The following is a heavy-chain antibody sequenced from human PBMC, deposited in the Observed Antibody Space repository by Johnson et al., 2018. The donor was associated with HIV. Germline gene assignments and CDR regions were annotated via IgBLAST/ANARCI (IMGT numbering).Heavy chain of an antibody. D-gene: IGHD2-2*01. V-gene: IGHV3-15*01. CDR3: TTAGLRYCCSTSCYDLNDAFDI. Sequence: EVQLVESGGGLVKPGGSLRLSCAASGFTFSNAWMSWVRQAPGRGLEWVGRIKSKTDGGTTDYAAPVKGRFTISRDDSKNTLYLQMNSRKNEDTAGYYCTTAGLRYCCSTSCYDLNDAFDIWGQGTMVTVSS. CDR1: GFTFSNAW. J-gene: IGHJ3*02. CDR2: IKSKTDGGTT.